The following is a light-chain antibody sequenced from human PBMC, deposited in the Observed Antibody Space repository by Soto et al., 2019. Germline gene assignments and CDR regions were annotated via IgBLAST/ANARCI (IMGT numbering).Light chain of an antibody. J-gene: IGLJ1*01. V-gene: IGLV2-14*01. CDR1: SSDIGGFDY. Sequence: QSALTQPASVSGSPGQSITISCTGTSSDIGGFDYVSWYQQHPGKAPKLMIYEVGNRPSGVSNRFSGSKSGNTASLTISGLQAEDEADYYCSSYRGASNTLIYVFGSGTKVTVL. CDR2: EVG. CDR3: SSYRGASNTLIYV.